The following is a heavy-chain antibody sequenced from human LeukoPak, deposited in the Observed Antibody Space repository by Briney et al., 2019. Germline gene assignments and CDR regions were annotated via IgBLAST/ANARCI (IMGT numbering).Heavy chain of an antibody. CDR3: ARDSSSLDC. V-gene: IGHV1-2*02. CDR1: GYTFTSYG. J-gene: IGHJ4*02. D-gene: IGHD6-13*01. CDR2: INPNSGGT. Sequence: ASVKVSCKASGYTFTSYGMNWVRQAPGQGLEWMGWINPNSGGTNYAQKFQGRVTMTRDTSINTAYMELSRLRSDDTAVYYCARDSSSLDCWGQGTLVTVSS.